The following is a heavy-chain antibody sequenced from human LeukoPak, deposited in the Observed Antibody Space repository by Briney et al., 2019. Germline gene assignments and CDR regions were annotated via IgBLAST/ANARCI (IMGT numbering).Heavy chain of an antibody. CDR3: ASHYDILTGYEY. Sequence: SETLSLTCTVSGGSISSSSYYWGWIRQPPGKGLEWVGSIYYTGSTYYNPSLKSRVTISVDTSKNQFSLKLTSVTAADTAMYYCASHYDILTGYEYWGQGTLVTVSS. CDR2: IYYTGST. D-gene: IGHD3-9*01. J-gene: IGHJ4*02. CDR1: GGSISSSSYY. V-gene: IGHV4-39*01.